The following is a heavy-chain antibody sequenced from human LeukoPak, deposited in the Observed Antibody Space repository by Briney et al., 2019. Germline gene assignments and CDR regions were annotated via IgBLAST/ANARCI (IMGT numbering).Heavy chain of an antibody. CDR2: IYYSGST. J-gene: IGHJ4*02. CDR3: ARGPSYYDYVWGSYRPFDY. Sequence: SETLSLTCTVSGGSISSGGYCWSWIRQHPGKGLEWIGYIYYSGSTYYNPSLKSRVTISVDTSKNQFSLKLSSVTAADTAVYYCARGPSYYDYVWGSYRPFDYWGQGTLVTVSS. V-gene: IGHV4-31*03. CDR1: GGSISSGGYC. D-gene: IGHD3-16*02.